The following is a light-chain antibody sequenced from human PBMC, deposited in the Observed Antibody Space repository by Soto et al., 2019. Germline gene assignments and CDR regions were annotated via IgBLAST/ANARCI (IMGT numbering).Light chain of an antibody. Sequence: EKVMTQSPATLSVSPGDRATLSCRASQRVSSNLAWYQQKPGQAPRLLIYGASTRATGIPARFSGSGSETEFTLTISSLQSEDFAVYYCQQYNNWPPWTFGQGTKVEIK. J-gene: IGKJ1*01. V-gene: IGKV3-15*01. CDR3: QQYNNWPPWT. CDR1: QRVSSN. CDR2: GAS.